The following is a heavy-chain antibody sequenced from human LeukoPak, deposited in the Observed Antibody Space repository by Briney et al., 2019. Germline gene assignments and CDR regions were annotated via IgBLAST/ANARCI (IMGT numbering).Heavy chain of an antibody. V-gene: IGHV4-38-2*02. CDR3: ARDSVWFGELN. CDR1: GYSISSGYY. CDR2: IYHSGST. Sequence: SETLSLTCTVSGYSISSGYYWGWIRQPPGKGLEWIGSIYHSGSTYYNPSLKSRVTISVDTSKNQFSLKLSSVTAADTAVYYCARDSVWFGELNWGQGTLVTVSS. D-gene: IGHD3-10*01. J-gene: IGHJ4*02.